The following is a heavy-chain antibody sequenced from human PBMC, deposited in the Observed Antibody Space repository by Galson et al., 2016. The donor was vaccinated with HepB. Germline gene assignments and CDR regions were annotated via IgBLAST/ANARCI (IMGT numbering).Heavy chain of an antibody. CDR3: ARCVDTSMAPFDY. D-gene: IGHD5-18*01. J-gene: IGHJ4*02. CDR2: SE. Sequence: SLRLSCAASGFTFRTHAVHWVRQAPGKGLEWVGDSEYYPDSVKGRFTISRDNSKNTLYLQMNSLRPEDTAVYYCARCVDTSMAPFDYWGQGTLLTVSS. V-gene: IGHV3-30*04. CDR1: GFTFRTHA.